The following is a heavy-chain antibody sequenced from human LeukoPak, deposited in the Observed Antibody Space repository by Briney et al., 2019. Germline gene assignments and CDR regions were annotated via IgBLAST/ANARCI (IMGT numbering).Heavy chain of an antibody. J-gene: IGHJ5*02. CDR1: GGSISSGDYY. Sequence: SETLSLTCTVSGGSISSGDYYWSWVRQPPGKGLEWIGYTFYSGSTYYNPSLKSRVTISLDSSTSNNQFSLKLSSVTAADTAIYYCAREGGSGSYQLDWFDPWGQGTLVTVSS. D-gene: IGHD3-10*01. CDR2: TFYSGST. V-gene: IGHV4-30-4*01. CDR3: AREGGSGSYQLDWFDP.